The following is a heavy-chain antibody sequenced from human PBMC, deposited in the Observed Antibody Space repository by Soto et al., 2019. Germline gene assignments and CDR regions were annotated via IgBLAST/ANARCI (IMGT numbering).Heavy chain of an antibody. J-gene: IGHJ4*02. V-gene: IGHV1-69*02. CDR2: ITPVLGLA. D-gene: IGHD1-20*01. CDR3: ARGGNNWTGDY. CDR1: GGTFSSYT. Sequence: QVQLVQSGAEVKKPGSSVRVSCKASGGTFSSYTICWVRQAPGQGLEWMGKITPVLGLADYAQRFQGRVTFTADKATDTTYMELSNLRSDDTAMYYCARGGNNWTGDYWGQGTWSSSPQ.